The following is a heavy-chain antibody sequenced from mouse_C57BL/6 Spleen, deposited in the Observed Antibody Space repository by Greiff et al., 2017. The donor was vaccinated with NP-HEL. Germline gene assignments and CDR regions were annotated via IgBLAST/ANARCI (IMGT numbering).Heavy chain of an antibody. CDR1: GYAFSSSW. CDR2: IYPGDGDT. J-gene: IGHJ4*01. CDR3: ATTVVNYYAMDY. Sequence: VQLKESGPELVKPGASVKISCKASGYAFSSSWMNWVKQRPGKGLEWIGRIYPGDGDTNYNGKFKGKATLTADKSSSTAYMQLSSLTSEDSAVYFCATTVVNYYAMDYWGQGTSVTVSS. D-gene: IGHD1-1*01. V-gene: IGHV1-82*01.